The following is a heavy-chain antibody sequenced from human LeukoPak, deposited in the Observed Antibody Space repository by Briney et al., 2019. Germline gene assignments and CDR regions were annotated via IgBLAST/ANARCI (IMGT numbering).Heavy chain of an antibody. CDR1: GGSISSGGYY. J-gene: IGHJ4*02. V-gene: IGHV4-31*03. CDR3: ARERGTLYDFWSGYNYFDY. Sequence: SQTLSLTCTVSGGSISSGGYYWTWIRQHPGKGLEWIGYIYYSGSTYYNPSLKSRVTISVDTSKNQFSLKLSSVTAADTAVYYCARERGTLYDFWSGYNYFDYWGQGTLVTVSS. D-gene: IGHD3-3*01. CDR2: IYYSGST.